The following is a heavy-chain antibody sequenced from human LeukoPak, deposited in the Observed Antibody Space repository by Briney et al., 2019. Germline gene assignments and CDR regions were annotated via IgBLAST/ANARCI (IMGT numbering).Heavy chain of an antibody. V-gene: IGHV3-21*01. J-gene: IGHJ4*02. D-gene: IGHD3-16*02. CDR1: GFSFSKYN. CDR2: ISSSSSYI. CDR3: ARNYDYVWGSYRPLDY. Sequence: GGSLRLSCAASGFSFSKYNMNWVRQAPGKGLEWVSSISSSSSYIYYADSVKGRFTISRDNAKNSLYLQMNSLRAEDTAVYYCARNYDYVWGSYRPLDYWGQGTLVTVSS.